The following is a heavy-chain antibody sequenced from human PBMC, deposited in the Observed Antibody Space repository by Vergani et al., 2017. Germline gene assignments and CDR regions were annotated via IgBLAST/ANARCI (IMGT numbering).Heavy chain of an antibody. Sequence: EVQLVESGGGLVQPGGSLRLSCAASGFTFSSYSMNWVRQAPGKGLEWVSYISSSSSTIYYADSVKGRFTISRDNAKNSLYLQMNSLRDEDTAVYYCARGSYYDFWSGYPTYYYYYMDVWGKGTTVTVSS. D-gene: IGHD3-3*01. CDR3: ARGSYYDFWSGYPTYYYYYMDV. CDR2: ISSSSSTI. CDR1: GFTFSSYS. V-gene: IGHV3-48*02. J-gene: IGHJ6*03.